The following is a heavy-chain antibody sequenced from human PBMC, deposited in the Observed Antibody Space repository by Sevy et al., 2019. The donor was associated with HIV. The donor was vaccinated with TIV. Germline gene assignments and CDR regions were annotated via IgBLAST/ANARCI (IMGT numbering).Heavy chain of an antibody. J-gene: IGHJ6*02. V-gene: IGHV3-49*04. CDR3: TRDIGSITEYYYYYYGMDV. D-gene: IGHD1-20*01. CDR1: GFTFGDYA. Sequence: GGSLRLSCTASGFTFGDYAMSWVRQAPGKGLEWVGFIRSKAYGGTTEYAASVKGRFTISRDDSKSIAYPQMNSLKTEDTAVYYCTRDIGSITEYYYYYYGMDVWGQGTTVTVSS. CDR2: IRSKAYGGTT.